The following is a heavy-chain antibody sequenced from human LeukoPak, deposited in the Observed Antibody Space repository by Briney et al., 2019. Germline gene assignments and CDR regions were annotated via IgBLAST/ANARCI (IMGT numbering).Heavy chain of an antibody. V-gene: IGHV3-66*01. CDR3: ARVSGWHKGGY. CDR2: IYSGGST. J-gene: IGHJ4*02. CDR1: GFTVSSNY. D-gene: IGHD6-19*01. Sequence: AGSLRLSSAASGFTVSSNYMSWVRQAPGKGLEWVSVIYSGGSTYYADSVKGRFTISRDNCKNTLYLQMNSLRAEDTAVYYCARVSGWHKGGYWGQGTLVTVSS.